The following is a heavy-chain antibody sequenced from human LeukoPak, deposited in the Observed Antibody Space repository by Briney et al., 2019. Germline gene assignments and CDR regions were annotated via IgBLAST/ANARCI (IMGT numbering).Heavy chain of an antibody. CDR3: AKPNSGYTAFHI. V-gene: IGHV3-23*01. D-gene: IGHD3-22*01. Sequence: GGSLRLSCAASGLTFSSYAMSWVRQAPGKGLEWVSAISGSGGSTYYADSVKGRFTISRDNSKNTLYLQMNSLRAEGTAVYYCAKPNSGYTAFHIWGQGTMVTVSS. J-gene: IGHJ3*02. CDR1: GLTFSSYA. CDR2: ISGSGGST.